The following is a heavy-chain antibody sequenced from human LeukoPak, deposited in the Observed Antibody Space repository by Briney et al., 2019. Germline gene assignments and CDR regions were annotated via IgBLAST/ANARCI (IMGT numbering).Heavy chain of an antibody. J-gene: IGHJ4*02. CDR2: MNPNSGNT. CDR1: GYTITSYD. CDR3: ARARRLGYDSSGYSDY. V-gene: IGHV1-8*01. Sequence: ASVKVSCKASGYTITSYDINWVRQATGQGLEWMGWMNPNSGNTGYAQKFQGRVTMTRNTSISTAYMELSSLRSEDTAVYYCARARRLGYDSSGYSDYWGQGTLVTVSS. D-gene: IGHD3-22*01.